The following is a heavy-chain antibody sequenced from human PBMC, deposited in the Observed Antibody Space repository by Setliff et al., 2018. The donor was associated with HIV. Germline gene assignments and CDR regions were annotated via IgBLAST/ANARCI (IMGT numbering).Heavy chain of an antibody. CDR1: GVSFRNSS. CDR3: ARGKTLGATIPHYYMDV. Sequence: PSETLSLTCAIFGVSFRNSSYNWIRQPPGKGLEWIGEIDHSGTAYYNPSLKSRVTMSADTSKNQFSLKLTSVTAADTAVYYCARGKTLGATIPHYYMDVWGKGTTVTVSS. D-gene: IGHD3-16*01. CDR2: IDHSGTA. J-gene: IGHJ6*03. V-gene: IGHV4-34*01.